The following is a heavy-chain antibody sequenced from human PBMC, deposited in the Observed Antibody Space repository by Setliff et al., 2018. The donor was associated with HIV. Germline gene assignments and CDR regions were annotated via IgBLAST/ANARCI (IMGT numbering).Heavy chain of an antibody. CDR3: ARGNYDTSDYYTNFYYYYMDV. D-gene: IGHD3-22*01. CDR1: GDPISTYY. J-gene: IGHJ6*03. CDR2: VYFSGST. V-gene: IGHV4-59*01. Sequence: KPSETLSLTCTVSGDPISTYYWSWVRKPPGKGLEWIGYVYFSGSTSCSPSLRGRVTMSVDPSKNQFSLKLNSVTAADTAIYYCARGNYDTSDYYTNFYYYYMDVWGKGTTVTVSS.